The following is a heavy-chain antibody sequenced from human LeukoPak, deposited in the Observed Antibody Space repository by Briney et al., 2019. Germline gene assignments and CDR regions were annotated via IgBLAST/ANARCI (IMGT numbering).Heavy chain of an antibody. CDR2: ISFDGSEE. CDR1: GFIFSNYG. Sequence: GGSLRLSCAASGFIFSNYGMHWVRQAPGKGLEWVAVISFDGSEEYYADSVKGRFTISRDNSKSTLYLQMISLRVEDTAVYYCAKDRAPAAGKIVGYFDYWGQGSLVTVSS. J-gene: IGHJ4*02. D-gene: IGHD6-13*01. V-gene: IGHV3-30*18. CDR3: AKDRAPAAGKIVGYFDY.